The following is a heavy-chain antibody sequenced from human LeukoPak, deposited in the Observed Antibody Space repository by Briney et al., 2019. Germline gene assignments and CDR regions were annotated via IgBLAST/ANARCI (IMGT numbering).Heavy chain of an antibody. D-gene: IGHD1-1*01. V-gene: IGHV4-39*01. CDR1: GDFVSSSSYY. J-gene: IGHJ4*02. Sequence: SETLSLTCTVSGDFVSSSSYYWGWIRQPPGKGLEWIGSIYYSGNTYYNPSLRSRVTMSVDTSKNQVSLKLSSVTVADTAVYYCASETNSCFDYRGQGTLVSVSS. CDR3: ASETNSCFDY. CDR2: IYYSGNT.